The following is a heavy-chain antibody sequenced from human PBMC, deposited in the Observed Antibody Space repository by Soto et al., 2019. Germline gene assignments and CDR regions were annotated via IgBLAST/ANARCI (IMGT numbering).Heavy chain of an antibody. J-gene: IGHJ4*02. CDR2: MNPNSGNT. V-gene: IGHV1-8*01. Sequence: QVQLVQSGAEVKKSGASVKVSCKASGYTFTSHDINWVRQATGQGLEWMGWMNPNSGNTGYAQKFQGRVTMTRNTSISTAYMERGSLRSEDTAVYYCARWDYGDYARFDYWGQGTLVTVSS. D-gene: IGHD4-17*01. CDR1: GYTFTSHD. CDR3: ARWDYGDYARFDY.